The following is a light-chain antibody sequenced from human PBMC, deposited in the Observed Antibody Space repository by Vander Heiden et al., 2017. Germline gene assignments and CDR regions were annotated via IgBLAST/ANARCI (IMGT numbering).Light chain of an antibody. CDR2: LGS. V-gene: IGKV2-28*01. J-gene: IGKJ4*01. CDR1: QSLLHSAGYNY. CDR3: MQTLQTLLT. Sequence: DIVMTQSPLSLPVTPGEPASISCRSSQSLLHSAGYNYLEWYLQKPGQSPQLLIYLGSNRASGVPDRFSGSGSGTDFTLKISRVEAEDVGVYYCMQTLQTLLTFGGGTKVEIK.